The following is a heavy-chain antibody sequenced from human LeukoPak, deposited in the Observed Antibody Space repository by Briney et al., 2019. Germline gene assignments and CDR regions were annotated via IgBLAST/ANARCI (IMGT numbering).Heavy chain of an antibody. CDR2: ISSNGGST. CDR3: ARDRKQQLVRGYYFDY. Sequence: GGSLRLSCAASGFTFSSYAMHWVRQAPGKGLEYVSAISSNGGSTYYANSVKGRFTTSRDNSKNTLYLQMGSLRAEDMAVYYCARDRKQQLVRGYYFDYWGQGTLVTVSS. D-gene: IGHD6-13*01. J-gene: IGHJ4*02. V-gene: IGHV3-64*01. CDR1: GFTFSSYA.